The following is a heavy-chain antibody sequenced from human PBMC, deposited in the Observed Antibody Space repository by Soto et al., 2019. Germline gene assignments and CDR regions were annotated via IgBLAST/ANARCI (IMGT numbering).Heavy chain of an antibody. J-gene: IGHJ5*02. CDR3: ARMGDSSGYSGGFDP. V-gene: IGHV3-66*01. Sequence: EVQLVESGGGLVQPGGSLRLSCAASGFTVSSNYMSWVRQAPGKGLEWVSVIYSGGSTYYVDSVKGRFTISRDNSKNTLYLQMNSLRAEDTAVYYCARMGDSSGYSGGFDPWGQGTLVTVSS. CDR2: IYSGGST. CDR1: GFTVSSNY. D-gene: IGHD3-22*01.